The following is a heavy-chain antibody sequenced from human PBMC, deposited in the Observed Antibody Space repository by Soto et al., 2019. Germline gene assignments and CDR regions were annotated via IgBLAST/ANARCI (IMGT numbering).Heavy chain of an antibody. Sequence: ASVKVSCKASGGTFTTYDINWVRQATGQGLEWMGWMSPNSGYADYAQNFQGRVTMSRDTSIKTAYMELSHLKSEDTAVYYCARRGASATLDQWGQGTLVTVSS. CDR2: MSPNSGYA. CDR1: GGTFTTYD. J-gene: IGHJ4*02. V-gene: IGHV1-8*01. CDR3: ARRGASATLDQ.